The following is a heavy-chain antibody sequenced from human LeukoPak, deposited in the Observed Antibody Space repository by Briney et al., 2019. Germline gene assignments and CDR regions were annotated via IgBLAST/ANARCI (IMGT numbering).Heavy chain of an antibody. CDR2: IRYDGSNK. CDR1: GFTFSSYG. CDR3: AKSNRVYSYGYYFDY. J-gene: IGHJ4*02. Sequence: PGGSLRLSCAASGFTFSSYGMHWVRQAPGKGLEWVAFIRYDGSNKYYADSVKGRFTISRDNSKNTLYLQMNSLRAEDTAVYYCAKSNRVYSYGYYFDYWGQGTLVTVSS. D-gene: IGHD5-18*01. V-gene: IGHV3-30*02.